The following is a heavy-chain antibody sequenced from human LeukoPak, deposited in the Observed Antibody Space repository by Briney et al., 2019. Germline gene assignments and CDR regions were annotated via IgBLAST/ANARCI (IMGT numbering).Heavy chain of an antibody. Sequence: ASVKVSCKASGYTFTSYAMNWVRQAPGQGLEWMGWINTNTGNPTYAQGFTGRFVFSLDTSVSTAYLQISSLKAEDTAVYYCARGGYSGYAPTDDAFDIWGQGTMVTVSS. CDR1: GYTFTSYA. V-gene: IGHV7-4-1*02. CDR2: INTNTGNP. D-gene: IGHD5-12*01. J-gene: IGHJ3*02. CDR3: ARGGYSGYAPTDDAFDI.